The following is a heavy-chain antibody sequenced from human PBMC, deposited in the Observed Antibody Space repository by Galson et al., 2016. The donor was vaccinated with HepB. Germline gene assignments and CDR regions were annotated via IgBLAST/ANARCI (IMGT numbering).Heavy chain of an antibody. D-gene: IGHD2-2*01. CDR3: ARRTVVPTAGNWFDP. CDR2: IYYSGST. CDR1: GGSISSYY. V-gene: IGHV4-59*12. Sequence: LSLTCTVSGGSISSYYWNWIRQPPGKGLEWIGYIYYSGSTNYNPSLKSRVTISVDTSKNQFSLNLGSVTAADTAVYYCARRTVVPTAGNWFDPWGQGTLVTVSS. J-gene: IGHJ5*02.